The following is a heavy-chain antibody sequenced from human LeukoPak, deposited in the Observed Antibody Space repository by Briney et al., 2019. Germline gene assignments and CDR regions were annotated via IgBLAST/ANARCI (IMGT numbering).Heavy chain of an antibody. J-gene: IGHJ4*02. Sequence: SETLSLTCTVSGGSISSGGYYWSWIRQHPGTGLEWIGYIYYSGSTYYNPSLKSRVTISVDTSKNQFSLKLSSVTAADTAVYYCAREVITIPQNYFDYWGQGTLVTVSS. D-gene: IGHD3-3*01. CDR1: GGSISSGGYY. CDR3: AREVITIPQNYFDY. CDR2: IYYSGST. V-gene: IGHV4-31*03.